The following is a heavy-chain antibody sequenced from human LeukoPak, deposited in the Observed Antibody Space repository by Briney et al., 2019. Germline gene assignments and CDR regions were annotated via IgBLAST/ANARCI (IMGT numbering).Heavy chain of an antibody. V-gene: IGHV1-8*03. CDR3: ARTRYFDWLLFGDAFDI. J-gene: IGHJ3*02. Sequence: GASVKVSCKASGYTFTSYDINWVRQATGQGLEWMGWMNPNSGNTGYAQKFQGRVTITRNTSISTAYMELGSLRSEDTAVYYCARTRYFDWLLFGDAFDIWGQGTMVTVSS. CDR1: GYTFTSYD. CDR2: MNPNSGNT. D-gene: IGHD3-9*01.